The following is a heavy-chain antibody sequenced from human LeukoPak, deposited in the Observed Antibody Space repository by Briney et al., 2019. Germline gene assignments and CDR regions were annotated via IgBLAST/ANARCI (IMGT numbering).Heavy chain of an antibody. V-gene: IGHV1-69*01. D-gene: IGHD5-18*01. CDR3: ARGRGYSYESGY. CDR1: GGTFSSYA. Sequence: GASVKVSCKASGGTFSSYAISWVRQAPGQGLEWMGGIIPIFGTANYAQKFQGRVTITADESTSTAYMEPSSLRSEDTAVYYCARGRGYSYESGYWGQGTLVTVSS. J-gene: IGHJ4*02. CDR2: IIPIFGTA.